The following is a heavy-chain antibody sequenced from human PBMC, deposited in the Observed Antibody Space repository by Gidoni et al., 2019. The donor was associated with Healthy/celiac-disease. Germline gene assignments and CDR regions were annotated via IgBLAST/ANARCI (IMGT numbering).Heavy chain of an antibody. D-gene: IGHD2-21*01. J-gene: IGHJ3*02. V-gene: IGHV3-30*03. CDR1: GFPFSRYG. CDR3: ATTPYCGGDCYDDAFDI. Sequence: QVQLVESGGGVVQPGRSLRLSCAASGFPFSRYGMHWVRQAPGKGLEWVAVISYDGSNKYYADSVKGRFTISRDNSKNTLYLQMNSLRAEDTAVYYCATTPYCGGDCYDDAFDIWGQGTMVTVSS. CDR2: ISYDGSNK.